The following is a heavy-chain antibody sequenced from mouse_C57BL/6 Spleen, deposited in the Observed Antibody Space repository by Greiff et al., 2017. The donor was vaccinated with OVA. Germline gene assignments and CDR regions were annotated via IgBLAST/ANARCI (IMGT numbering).Heavy chain of an antibody. J-gene: IGHJ4*01. D-gene: IGHD1-1*01. CDR1: GYTFTDYE. CDR3: TRWRYYGSSGDYAMDY. CDR2: IDPETGGT. Sequence: QVQLQQSGAELVRPGASVTLSCKASGYTFTDYEMHWVKQTPVHGLEWIGAIDPETGGTAYNQKFKGKALLTADKSSSTAYMELRSLTSEDSAVYYCTRWRYYGSSGDYAMDYWGQGTSVTVSS. V-gene: IGHV1-15*01.